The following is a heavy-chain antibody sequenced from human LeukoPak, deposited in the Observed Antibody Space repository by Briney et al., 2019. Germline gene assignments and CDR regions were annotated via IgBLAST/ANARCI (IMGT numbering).Heavy chain of an antibody. CDR1: GGSISSYY. CDR2: IYYSGST. V-gene: IGHV4-59*01. D-gene: IGHD1-26*01. CDR3: ARTSGSYFYYYGMDV. J-gene: IGHJ6*02. Sequence: SETLSLTCTVSGGSISSYYWSWIWQPPGKGLEWIGYIYYSGSTNYNPSLRSRVTISVDTSKNQFSLKLSSVTAADTAVYYCARTSGSYFYYYGMDVWGQGTTVTVSS.